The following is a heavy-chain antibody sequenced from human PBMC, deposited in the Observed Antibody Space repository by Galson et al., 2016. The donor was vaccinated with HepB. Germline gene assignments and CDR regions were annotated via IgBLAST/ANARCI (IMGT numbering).Heavy chain of an antibody. Sequence: SETLSLTCTVSGVSISSSSLYWGWIRQPPGKGLEWIGRMHHSGSTDYNPSLKSRVTISVDTSKNQLPVELTSVTAADTAVYYCASSHPRTAYFNFWGQGTLVTVSS. CDR1: GVSISSSSLY. CDR3: ASSHPRTAYFNF. CDR2: MHHSGST. J-gene: IGHJ4*02. D-gene: IGHD5-18*01. V-gene: IGHV4-39*01.